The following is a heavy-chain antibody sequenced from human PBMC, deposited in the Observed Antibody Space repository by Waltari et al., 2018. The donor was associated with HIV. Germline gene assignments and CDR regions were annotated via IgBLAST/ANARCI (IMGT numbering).Heavy chain of an antibody. V-gene: IGHV1-8*01. D-gene: IGHD2-21*01. CDR2: LNPTRGKT. CDR3: ARVGCGDNKCYYWFDL. CDR1: EYNFLNYD. Sequence: QAQLEQSGTEVQKPGASVKVSCKASEYNFLNYDINWLRQASGQGLEWMGWLNPTRGKTGYAQQCQGRVTMTRNISISTAYMELGSLRPEDTATYFCARVGCGDNKCYYWFDLWGQGTVVTVSS. J-gene: IGHJ5*02.